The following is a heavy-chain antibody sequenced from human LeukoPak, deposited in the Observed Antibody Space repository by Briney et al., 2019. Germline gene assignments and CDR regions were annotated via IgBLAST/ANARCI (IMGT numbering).Heavy chain of an antibody. CDR1: GFTFSSYS. J-gene: IGHJ4*02. CDR2: ISSSSSTI. CDR3: ARGEAAAGFDC. D-gene: IGHD6-13*01. V-gene: IGHV3-48*04. Sequence: GGSLRLSCAASGFTFSSYSMNWVRQAPGKGLEWVSYISSSSSTIYYADSVKGRFTISRDNAKNSLYLQMNSLRAEDTAVYYCARGEAAAGFDCWGQGTLVTVSS.